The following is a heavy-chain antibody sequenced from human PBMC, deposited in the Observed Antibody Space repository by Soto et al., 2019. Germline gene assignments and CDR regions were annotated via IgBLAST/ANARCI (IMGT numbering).Heavy chain of an antibody. CDR3: ARVPLGGLGIAVAGTSDFDY. V-gene: IGHV1-18*01. CDR2: ISAYNGNT. D-gene: IGHD6-19*01. J-gene: IGHJ4*02. CDR1: GYTFTSYG. Sequence: QVQLVQSGAEVKKPGASVKVSCKASGYTFTSYGISWVRQAPGQGLEWMGWISAYNGNTNYAQKLQGRVTMTTDTSPSTAYMELRSLRSDDTAVYYCARVPLGGLGIAVAGTSDFDYWGQGTLVTVSS.